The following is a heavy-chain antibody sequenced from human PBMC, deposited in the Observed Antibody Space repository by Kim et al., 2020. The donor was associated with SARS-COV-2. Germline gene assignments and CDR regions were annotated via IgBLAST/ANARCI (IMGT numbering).Heavy chain of an antibody. J-gene: IGHJ4*02. V-gene: IGHV3-9*01. Sequence: GGSLRLSCAASGFTFDDYAMHWVRQAPGKGLEWVSGISWNSGSIGYADSVKGRFTISRDNAKNSLYLQMNSLRAEDTALYYCAKDYGSGSYYRLYYYDSHYFDYWGQGTLVTVSS. CDR1: GFTFDDYA. D-gene: IGHD3-10*01. CDR3: AKDYGSGSYYRLYYYDSHYFDY. CDR2: ISWNSGSI.